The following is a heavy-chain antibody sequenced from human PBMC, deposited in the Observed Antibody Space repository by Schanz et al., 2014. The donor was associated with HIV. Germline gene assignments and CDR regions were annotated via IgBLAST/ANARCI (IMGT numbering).Heavy chain of an antibody. V-gene: IGHV1-8*02. Sequence: QVQLVQSGAEVKKPGASVKVSCKASGGTFSAYDINWVRQAPGQGLEWMGWMNPNSGNTGFAQKFQGRVTMTRNTSISTAYMELSSLTSEDTAIYYCARDGAQRYFDFWGQGTLVSVSS. D-gene: IGHD3-9*01. J-gene: IGHJ4*02. CDR3: ARDGAQRYFDF. CDR1: GGTFSAYD. CDR2: MNPNSGNT.